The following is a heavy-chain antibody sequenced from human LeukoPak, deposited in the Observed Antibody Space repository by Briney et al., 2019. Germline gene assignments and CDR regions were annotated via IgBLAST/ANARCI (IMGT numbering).Heavy chain of an antibody. Sequence: ASVKVSCKASGYTFTGYYMHWVRQAPGQGLEWMGWINPNSGGTNYAQKFQGRVTMTRDTSISTAYMELSRLRSDDTAVYYCARDPYYYYYMDVWGKGTMVTVSS. CDR3: ARDPYYYYYMDV. CDR1: GYTFTGYY. J-gene: IGHJ6*03. V-gene: IGHV1-2*02. CDR2: INPNSGGT.